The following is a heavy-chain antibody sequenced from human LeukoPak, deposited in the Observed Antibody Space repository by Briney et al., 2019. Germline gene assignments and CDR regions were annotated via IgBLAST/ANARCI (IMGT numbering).Heavy chain of an antibody. CDR1: GDSISIYY. V-gene: IGHV4-59*01. D-gene: IGHD4-17*01. J-gene: IGHJ2*01. Sequence: ETLSLTCTVSGDSISIYYWSWIRQPPGKGLEWIGYIYNSGSTNYNPSLKSRVTISVDTSKNQFSLKLSSVTAADTAVYYCARADGAYSYWYFDLWGRGTLVTVSS. CDR2: IYNSGST. CDR3: ARADGAYSYWYFDL.